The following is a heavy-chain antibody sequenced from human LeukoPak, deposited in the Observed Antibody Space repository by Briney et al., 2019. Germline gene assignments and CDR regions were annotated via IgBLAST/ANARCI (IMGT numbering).Heavy chain of an antibody. Sequence: PGGSLGLSCAASGFTFSSYAMHWVRQAPGKGLEWVAVISYDGSNKYYADSVKGRFTISRDNSKNTLYLQMNSLRAEDTAVYYCARGGNSNPYYYYYMDVWGKGTTVTVSS. CDR1: GFTFSSYA. D-gene: IGHD4-23*01. J-gene: IGHJ6*03. CDR2: ISYDGSNK. CDR3: ARGGNSNPYYYYYMDV. V-gene: IGHV3-30*01.